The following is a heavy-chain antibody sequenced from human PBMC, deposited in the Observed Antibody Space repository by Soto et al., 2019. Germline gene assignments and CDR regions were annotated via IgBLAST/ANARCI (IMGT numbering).Heavy chain of an antibody. CDR2: ISAYNGNT. D-gene: IGHD5-18*01. J-gene: IGHJ6*02. V-gene: IGHV1-18*04. Sequence: ASVKVSCKASGYTFTSYGISWVLQAPGQGLEWMGWISAYNGNTNYAQKLQGRVTMTTDTSTSTAYMELRSLRSDDTAVYYCARGGYSYGYYYYYGMDVWGQGTTVTVSS. CDR3: ARGGYSYGYYYYYGMDV. CDR1: GYTFTSYG.